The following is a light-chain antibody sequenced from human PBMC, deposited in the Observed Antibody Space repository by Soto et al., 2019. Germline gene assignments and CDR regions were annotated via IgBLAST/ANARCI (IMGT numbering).Light chain of an antibody. Sequence: EFVLTQSPGTRSLSPGERATLSCRASQTVRNKYLAWYQQKRGRAPRLLSYEASSRATGIPDRFSGGGSGTDFTLTISRLEPEDFAVYYCQQFSSYPLTFGGGTKA. CDR3: QQFSSYPLT. J-gene: IGKJ4*01. CDR2: EAS. CDR1: QTVRNKY. V-gene: IGKV3-20*01.